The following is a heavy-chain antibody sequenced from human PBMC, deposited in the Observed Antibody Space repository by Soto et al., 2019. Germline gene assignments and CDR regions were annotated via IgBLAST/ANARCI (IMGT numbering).Heavy chain of an antibody. V-gene: IGHV3-30*14. J-gene: IGHJ4*02. Sequence: QVQLVESGGGVVQPGGSLRLSCVASGFTFSTYAIHWVRQAPGKGLEWVALVSVDGSLEYYADSVKGRSTVSRDNSKSQVYFPMNRLGPEGTAFYYCARRRAGSGYYFDHWGQGTLVTVSS. CDR3: ARRRAGSGYYFDH. CDR1: GFTFSTYA. D-gene: IGHD3-22*01. CDR2: VSVDGSLE.